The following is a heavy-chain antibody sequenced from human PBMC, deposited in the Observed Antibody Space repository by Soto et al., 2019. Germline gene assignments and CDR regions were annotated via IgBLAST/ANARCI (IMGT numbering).Heavy chain of an antibody. J-gene: IGHJ6*02. CDR3: ARDPNIVLVPAAIYYYYGMDV. CDR1: GFTFSSYS. CDR2: ISSSSSTI. D-gene: IGHD2-2*01. Sequence: SGFTFSSYSMNWVRQAPGKGLEWVSYISSSSSTIYYVDSVKGRFTISRDNAKNSLYLQMNSLRAEDTAVYYCARDPNIVLVPAAIYYYYGMDVWGQGTTVTVSS. V-gene: IGHV3-48*04.